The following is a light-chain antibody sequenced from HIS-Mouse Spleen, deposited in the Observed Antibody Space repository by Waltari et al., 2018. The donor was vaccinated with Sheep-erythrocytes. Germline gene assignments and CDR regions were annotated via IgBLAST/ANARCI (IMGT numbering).Light chain of an antibody. CDR2: EGS. CDR3: CSYAGSSTPWV. J-gene: IGLJ3*02. Sequence: QSALTQPASVSGSPGQSITISCTGTSSDVWSYNLVSWYQQNPGKAPRLMTYEGSKRPSWVANRFSGSKSGNTASLPITGLQAEDEADYYCCSYAGSSTPWVFGGGTKLTVL. V-gene: IGLV2-23*01. CDR1: SSDVWSYNL.